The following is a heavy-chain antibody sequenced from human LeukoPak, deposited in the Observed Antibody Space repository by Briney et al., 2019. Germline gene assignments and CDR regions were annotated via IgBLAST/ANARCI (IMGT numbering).Heavy chain of an antibody. D-gene: IGHD6-13*01. Sequence: GASVKVSCKASGYTFTSYFLHWVRRAPGQGFEWMGWINPNSGDTSYTQTFQGRVTMTRDTSISTAYMELSSLRSDDTAVYYCARAQSLTAPAGTFANSWGQGTLVTVSS. CDR3: ARAQSLTAPAGTFANS. J-gene: IGHJ4*02. CDR1: GYTFTSYF. CDR2: INPNSGDT. V-gene: IGHV1-2*02.